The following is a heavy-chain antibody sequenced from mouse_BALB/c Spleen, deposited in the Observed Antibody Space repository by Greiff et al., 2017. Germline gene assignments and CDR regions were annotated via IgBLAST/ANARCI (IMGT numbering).Heavy chain of an antibody. CDR3: ARLGPNLLYFDY. J-gene: IGHJ2*01. CDR1: GFTFSSFG. V-gene: IGHV5-17*02. CDR2: ISSGSSTI. D-gene: IGHD2-10*01. Sequence: EVQRVESGGGLVQPGGSRKLSCAASGFTFSSFGMHWVRQAPEKGLEWVAYISSGSSTIYYADTVKGRFTISRDNPKNTLFLQMTSLRSEDTAMYYCARLGPNLLYFDYWGQGTTLTVSS.